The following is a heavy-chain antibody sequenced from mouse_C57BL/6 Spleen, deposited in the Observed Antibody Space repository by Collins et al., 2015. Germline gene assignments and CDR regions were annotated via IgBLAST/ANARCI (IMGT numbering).Heavy chain of an antibody. Sequence: QIQLVQSGPELKKPGETVKISCKASGYTFTDYSMHWVKQAPGKGLKWMGWINTETGEPTYADDFKGRFAFSLETSASTAYLQINNLKNEDTATYFCARKGGYWYAMDYWGQGTSVTVSS. J-gene: IGHJ4*01. D-gene: IGHD2-3*01. V-gene: IGHV9-2-1*01. CDR2: INTETGEP. CDR1: GYTFTDYS. CDR3: ARKGGYWYAMDY.